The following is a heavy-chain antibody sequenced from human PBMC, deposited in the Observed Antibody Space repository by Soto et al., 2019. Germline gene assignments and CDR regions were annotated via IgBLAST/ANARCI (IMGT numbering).Heavy chain of an antibody. J-gene: IGHJ6*03. V-gene: IGHV3-66*01. CDR1: GFTVSSNY. Sequence: PGGSLRLSCAASGFTVSSNYMSWVRQAPGKGLEWVSVIYSGGSTYYADSVKGRFTISRDNSKNTLYLQMNSLRAEDTAVYYCARVRGYCSGGSCYPSDYYSYMDVWGKGTTVTVSS. CDR3: ARVRGYCSGGSCYPSDYYSYMDV. CDR2: IYSGGST. D-gene: IGHD2-15*01.